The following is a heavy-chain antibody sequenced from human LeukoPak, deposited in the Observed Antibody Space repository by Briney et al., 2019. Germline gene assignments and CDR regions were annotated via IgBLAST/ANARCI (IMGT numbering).Heavy chain of an antibody. CDR3: ARRAGAYSHPYDY. Sequence: GGSLRPSCTVSGFTVSSNSMSWVRQAPGKGLEWVSFIYNSSRIHYSDSVKGRFTISRDNSKSTLYLQMNSLRAEDTAVYYCARRAGAYSHPYDYWGQGTLVTVSS. J-gene: IGHJ4*02. V-gene: IGHV3-53*01. D-gene: IGHD4/OR15-4a*01. CDR1: GFTVSSNS. CDR2: IYNSSRI.